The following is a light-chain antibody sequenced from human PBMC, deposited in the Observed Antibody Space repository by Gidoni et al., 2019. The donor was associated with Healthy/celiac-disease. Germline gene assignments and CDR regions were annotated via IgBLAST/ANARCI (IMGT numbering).Light chain of an antibody. J-gene: IGKJ3*01. CDR2: AAS. CDR1: HGISSY. V-gene: IGKV1-9*01. Sequence: DIQLTQSPSFLSASVGDRVTITCRASHGISSYLAWYQQKPGKAPKLLIYAASTLQSGVPSRCSGSGSGTEFTLTSSILQPEDFATYYCQQLNSYPFTFXPXTKVDIK. CDR3: QQLNSYPFT.